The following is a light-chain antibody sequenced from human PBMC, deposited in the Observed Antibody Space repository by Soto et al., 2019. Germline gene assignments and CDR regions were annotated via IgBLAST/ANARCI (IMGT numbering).Light chain of an antibody. Sequence: HSVLTQPPSASGSPGQSVTISCSGITFDVEDRYISWYQQRPGQAPKLMIYAVNQRPSGVPDRFSGSRSGNTASLIVSGLKTGDECAYYCSSYECTNFVVLGEGTK. J-gene: IGLJ2*01. CDR1: TFDVEDRY. CDR3: SSYECTNFVV. V-gene: IGLV2-8*01. CDR2: AVN.